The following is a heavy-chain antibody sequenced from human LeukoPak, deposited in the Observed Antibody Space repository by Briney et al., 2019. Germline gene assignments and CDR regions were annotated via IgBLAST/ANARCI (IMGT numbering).Heavy chain of an antibody. D-gene: IGHD7-27*01. V-gene: IGHV1-2*02. CDR2: INPNSGGT. CDR3: ARGPGAHGYFDY. CDR1: GYTFTGYY. J-gene: IGHJ4*02. Sequence: ASVKVSCKASGYTFTGYYMHWVRQAPGQGLEWMGWINPNSGGTNYAQKFQGRVTMTRDTSISTAYTELSRLRSDDTAVYHCARGPGAHGYFDYWGQGTLVTVSS.